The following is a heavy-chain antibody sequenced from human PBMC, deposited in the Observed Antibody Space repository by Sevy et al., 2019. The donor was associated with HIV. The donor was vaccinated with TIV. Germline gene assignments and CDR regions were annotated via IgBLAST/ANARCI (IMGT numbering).Heavy chain of an antibody. Sequence: ASVKVSCKASGYTFTSYDINWVRQATGQGLEWMGWTNPNSGNTGYAQKFQGRVTMTRNTSISTAYMELSSLRSEDTAMYYCARAGSGWYDHYFDPWGQGTRVTVSS. V-gene: IGHV1-8*01. D-gene: IGHD6-19*01. CDR2: TNPNSGNT. CDR3: ARAGSGWYDHYFDP. J-gene: IGHJ4*02. CDR1: GYTFTSYD.